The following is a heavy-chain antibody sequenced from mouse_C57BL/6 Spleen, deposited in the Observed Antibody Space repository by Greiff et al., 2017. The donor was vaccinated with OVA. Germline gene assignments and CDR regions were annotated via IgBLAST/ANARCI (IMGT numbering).Heavy chain of an antibody. J-gene: IGHJ2*01. CDR2: INYDGSST. CDR1: GFTFSDYY. Sequence: EVKLVESEGGLVQPGSSMKLSCTASGFTFSDYYMAWVRQVPEKGLEWVANINYDGSSTYYLDSLKSRFIISRDNAKNILYLQMSSLKSEDTATYYCARDQGGNYYLDYWGQGTTLTVSS. D-gene: IGHD2-1*01. CDR3: ARDQGGNYYLDY. V-gene: IGHV5-16*01.